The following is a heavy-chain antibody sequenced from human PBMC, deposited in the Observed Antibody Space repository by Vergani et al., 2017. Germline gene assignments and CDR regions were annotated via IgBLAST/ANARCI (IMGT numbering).Heavy chain of an antibody. J-gene: IGHJ4*02. CDR3: ARVRGRADNDY. D-gene: IGHD3-9*01. CDR2: INAGNGNT. V-gene: IGHV1-3*01. Sequence: QVQLVQSGAEVKKPGASVKVSCKASGYTFTSYAMHWVRQAPGQRLEWMGWINAGNGNTKYAQKLQGRVTMTTDTSTSTAYMELRSLRSDDTAVYYCARVRGRADNDYWGQGTLVTVSS. CDR1: GYTFTSYA.